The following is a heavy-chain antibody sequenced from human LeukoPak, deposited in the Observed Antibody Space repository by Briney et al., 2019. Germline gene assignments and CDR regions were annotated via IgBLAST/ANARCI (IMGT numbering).Heavy chain of an antibody. J-gene: IGHJ4*02. V-gene: IGHV4-39*01. CDR3: ARHYSSGGRLNPFDY. CDR1: GVSISNTNYY. D-gene: IGHD3-10*01. CDR2: IYYSGST. Sequence: NTSETLSLTCTVSGVSISNTNYYWGWLRQPPGKGLEWIGSIYYSGSTYYNPSLKSRVTISVDTSKNQFSLKLSSVAAADTAVYYCARHYSSGGRLNPFDYWGQGTLVTVSS.